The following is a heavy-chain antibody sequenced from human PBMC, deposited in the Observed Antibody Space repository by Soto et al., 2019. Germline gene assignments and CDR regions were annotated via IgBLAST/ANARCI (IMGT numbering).Heavy chain of an antibody. CDR3: AKDPSRCSSTSCYLFNY. J-gene: IGHJ4*02. CDR1: GFTFSSYA. D-gene: IGHD2-2*01. CDR2: ISGSGGST. Sequence: HPGGSLRLSCAASGFTFSSYAMSWVRQAPGKGLEWVSAISGSGGSTYYADSVKGRFTISRDNSKNTLYLQMNSLRAEDTAVYYCAKDPSRCSSTSCYLFNYWGQGTLVTVSS. V-gene: IGHV3-23*01.